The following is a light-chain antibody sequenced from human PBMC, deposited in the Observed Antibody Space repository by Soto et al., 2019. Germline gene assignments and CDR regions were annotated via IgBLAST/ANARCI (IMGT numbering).Light chain of an antibody. J-gene: IGKJ3*01. V-gene: IGKV3-11*01. CDR2: SGY. CDR3: QQRYSWLRV. Sequence: FVVTQSPDTLSLSPGETATLSCRASQSVSSSVAWYQHKPGQSPRLVVYSGYKRSPGIPARFSGSGSGTDFTLTISSLESDDFAIYYCQQRYSWLRVFGPGTNVDIK. CDR1: QSVSSS.